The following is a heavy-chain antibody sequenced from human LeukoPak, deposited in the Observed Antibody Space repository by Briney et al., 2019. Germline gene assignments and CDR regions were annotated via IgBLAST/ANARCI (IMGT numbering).Heavy chain of an antibody. J-gene: IGHJ4*02. CDR3: ARALGSPLDY. D-gene: IGHD1-26*01. Sequence: SETLSLTCTVSGGSITSYYWSWMRQSPGKGLEWIGYIYYSGSTNYNPSLKSRVTISVDTSKNQFSLKLSSVTAADTAVYYCARALGSPLDYWGQGTLVTVSS. CDR2: IYYSGST. V-gene: IGHV4-59*01. CDR1: GGSITSYY.